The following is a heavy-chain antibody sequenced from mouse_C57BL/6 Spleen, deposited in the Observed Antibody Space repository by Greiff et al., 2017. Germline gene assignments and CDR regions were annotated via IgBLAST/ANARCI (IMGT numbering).Heavy chain of an antibody. CDR1: GYTFTSYW. CDR3: ARYGDYVGWYFGV. J-gene: IGHJ1*03. CDR2: IDPSDSYT. V-gene: IGHV1-69*01. D-gene: IGHD2-4*01. Sequence: QVQLQQPGAELVMPGASVKLSCKASGYTFTSYWMHWVKQRPGQGLEWIGEIDPSDSYTNYNQKFKGKSTLTVDKSSSTAYMQLSSLTSEDSAVYYCARYGDYVGWYFGVWGTGTTVTVSS.